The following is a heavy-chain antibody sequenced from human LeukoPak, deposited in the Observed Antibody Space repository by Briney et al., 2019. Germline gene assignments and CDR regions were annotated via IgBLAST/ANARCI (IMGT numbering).Heavy chain of an antibody. Sequence: PSETLSLTCSVSGYSFSSNYFWGWIRQPPGKGLEWIATIFHSGTTYYNPSLKSRVTISIDTSKNQFSLRLSSVTAADTAVYYCARINTVKATFDYWGQGTLVTVSS. D-gene: IGHD4-11*01. J-gene: IGHJ4*02. CDR2: IFHSGTT. V-gene: IGHV4-38-2*01. CDR1: GYSFSSNYF. CDR3: ARINTVKATFDY.